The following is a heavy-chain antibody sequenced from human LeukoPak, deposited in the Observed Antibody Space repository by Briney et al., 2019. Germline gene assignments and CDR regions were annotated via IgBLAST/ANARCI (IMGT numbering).Heavy chain of an antibody. CDR2: IIPIFGTA. J-gene: IGHJ3*02. CDR1: GGTFSSYA. CDR3: ASLDVLLWFGEFVGPDAFDI. D-gene: IGHD3-10*01. V-gene: IGHV1-69*05. Sequence: SVKVSCKASGGTFSSYAISWVRQAPGQGLEWMGGIIPIFGTANYAQKFQGRVTITTDESTSTAYMELSSLRSEDTAVYYCASLDVLLWFGEFVGPDAFDIWGQGTMVTVSS.